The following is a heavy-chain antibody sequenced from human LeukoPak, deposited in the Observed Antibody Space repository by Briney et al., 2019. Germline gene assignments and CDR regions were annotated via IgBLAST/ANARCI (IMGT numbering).Heavy chain of an antibody. V-gene: IGHV3-23*01. Sequence: PGGSLRLSCAASGFTFSSYAMTWVRQAPGKGLEWVSGISGSGGSTYYADSVKGRFTISRDNSKNTLYLQMNSLRVEDTAVYYCAKDWGRGYCSSVNCFFDPWGQGTLATVSS. D-gene: IGHD2-2*01. J-gene: IGHJ5*02. CDR2: ISGSGGST. CDR3: AKDWGRGYCSSVNCFFDP. CDR1: GFTFSSYA.